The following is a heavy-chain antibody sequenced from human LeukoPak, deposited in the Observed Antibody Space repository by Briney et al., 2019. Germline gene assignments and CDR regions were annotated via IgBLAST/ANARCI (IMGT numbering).Heavy chain of an antibody. J-gene: IGHJ4*02. CDR1: EFTVSSNY. D-gene: IGHD2-2*02. CDR3: ERSSQTYTVFDY. Sequence: GGSLRLPCAASEFTVSSNYMSWVRQAPGKGLEWVSVIYSGGSTYYADSVKGRFTISRDNSKKTLYLQMNSLRAEDTAVYYCERSSQTYTVFDYWGQGTLVTVSS. V-gene: IGHV3-53*01. CDR2: IYSGGST.